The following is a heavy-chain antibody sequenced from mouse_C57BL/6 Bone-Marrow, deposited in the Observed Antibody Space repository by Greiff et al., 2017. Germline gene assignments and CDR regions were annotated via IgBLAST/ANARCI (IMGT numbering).Heavy chain of an antibody. CDR2: ISSGSSTI. J-gene: IGHJ3*01. CDR3: ARDYYGSSPPFAY. CDR1: GFTFSDYG. Sequence: VESGGGLVKPGGSLKLSCAASGFTFSDYGMHWVRQAPEKGLEWVAYISSGSSTIYYADTVKGRFTISRDNAKNTLFLQMTSLRSEDTAMYYCARDYYGSSPPFAYWGQGTLVTVSA. V-gene: IGHV5-17*01. D-gene: IGHD1-1*01.